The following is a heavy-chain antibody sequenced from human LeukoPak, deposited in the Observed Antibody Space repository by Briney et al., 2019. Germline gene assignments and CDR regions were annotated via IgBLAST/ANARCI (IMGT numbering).Heavy chain of an antibody. CDR3: AREIATTGTHWFDP. CDR1: GFTVSSNF. J-gene: IGHJ5*02. Sequence: GGSLRLSCAASGFTVSSNFMSWVRQAPGKGLEWVSVIYSGGSTYYADSVKGRFTISRDNSKNTLYVQMNSLRAEDTAVYYCAREIATTGTHWFDPWGQGTLVTVSS. D-gene: IGHD6-13*01. CDR2: IYSGGST. V-gene: IGHV3-53*01.